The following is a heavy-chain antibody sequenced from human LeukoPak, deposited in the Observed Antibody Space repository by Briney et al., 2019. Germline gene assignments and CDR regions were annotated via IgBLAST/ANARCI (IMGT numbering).Heavy chain of an antibody. CDR1: GFTFSSYC. CDR2: ISYDGSNK. D-gene: IGHD1-26*01. Sequence: PGGSLRLSCAASGFTFSSYCMHWVRQAPGKGLEWVAVISYDGSNKYYADSVKGRFTIYRDNSKNTLYLQMNSQRAEDTAVYYCAKGNEWEPLDYWGEGALVTVSS. CDR3: AKGNEWEPLDY. V-gene: IGHV3-30*18. J-gene: IGHJ4*02.